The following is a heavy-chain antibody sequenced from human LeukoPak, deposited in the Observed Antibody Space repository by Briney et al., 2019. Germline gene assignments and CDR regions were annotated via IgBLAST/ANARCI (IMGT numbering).Heavy chain of an antibody. D-gene: IGHD3-22*01. Sequence: LKISCKASGYSFTSYWIGWVRRMPGKGLEWTGIIYPGDSDTRYSPSFQGQVTISADKSISTAYLQWSSLKTSDTAMYYCARHGDLGYYDSSGYWGKWGQGTLVTVSS. J-gene: IGHJ4*02. CDR3: ARHGDLGYYDSSGYWGK. V-gene: IGHV5-51*01. CDR2: IYPGDSDT. CDR1: GYSFTSYW.